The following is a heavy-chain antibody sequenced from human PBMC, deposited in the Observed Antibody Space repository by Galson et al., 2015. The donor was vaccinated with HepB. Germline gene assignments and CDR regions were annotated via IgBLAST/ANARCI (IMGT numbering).Heavy chain of an antibody. CDR3: ARAPPNYYGSGSTDY. CDR1: GFTVSSNY. D-gene: IGHD3-10*01. Sequence: SLRLSCAASGFTVSSNYMSWVRQAPGKGLEWVSVIYSGGSTYYADSVKGRFTISRDNSKNTLYLQMNSPRAEDTAVYYCARAPPNYYGSGSTDYWGQGTLVTVSS. CDR2: IYSGGST. J-gene: IGHJ4*02. V-gene: IGHV3-66*01.